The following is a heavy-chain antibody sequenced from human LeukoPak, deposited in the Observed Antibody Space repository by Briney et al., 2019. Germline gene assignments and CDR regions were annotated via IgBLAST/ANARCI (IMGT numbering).Heavy chain of an antibody. CDR3: ARAMEITIFTTFDP. CDR2: IKQDGSEK. V-gene: IGHV3-7*01. J-gene: IGHJ5*02. Sequence: GGSLRLSCAASGFTFSSYWMSWVRQAPGKGLEWVANIKQDGSEKYYVGSVKGRLTISRDNAKNSLYLQMNSLRAEDAAVYYCARAMEITIFTTFDPWGQGTLVTVSS. D-gene: IGHD3-9*01. CDR1: GFTFSSYW.